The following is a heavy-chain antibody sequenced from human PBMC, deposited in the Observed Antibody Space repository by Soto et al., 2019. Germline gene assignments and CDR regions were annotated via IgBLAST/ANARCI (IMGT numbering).Heavy chain of an antibody. J-gene: IGHJ5*02. CDR3: AKDQGSSRSKTDT. D-gene: IGHD6-13*01. CDR2: ISGSGGST. V-gene: IGHV3-23*01. CDR1: GFTFSNYA. Sequence: EVQLLESGGGLVQPGGSLRLSCAASGFTFSNYAVTWVRQAPGKGLEWVSTISGSGGSTYYADSVKGRFTISRDNSKNTQYLKKKTLRPENRPVYYGAKDQGSSRSKTDTGGREPLVT.